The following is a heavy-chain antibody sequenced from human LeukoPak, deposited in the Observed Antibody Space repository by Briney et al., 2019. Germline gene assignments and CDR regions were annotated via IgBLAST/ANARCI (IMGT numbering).Heavy chain of an antibody. CDR2: ISYDGSNK. CDR1: GFTFGDYA. D-gene: IGHD6-19*01. Sequence: GGSLRLSCAASGFTFGDYAIHWVRQAPGKGLEWVAIISYDGSNKYYADSVQGRFTISRDNSKNTLYLQMNSLRAEDTAVYYCAKDLGGGSGCYDLWGRGTLVTVSS. V-gene: IGHV3-30*18. CDR3: AKDLGGGSGCYDL. J-gene: IGHJ2*01.